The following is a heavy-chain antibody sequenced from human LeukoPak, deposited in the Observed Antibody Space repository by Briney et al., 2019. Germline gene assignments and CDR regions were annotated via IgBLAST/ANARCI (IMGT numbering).Heavy chain of an antibody. V-gene: IGHV1-46*01. CDR3: ARAQGVAAAGSYYYYGMDV. Sequence: GASVTVSCKASGYTFTSYYMHWVRQAPGQGLEWMGIINPSGGSTSYAQKFQGRVTMTRDTSTSTVYMELSSLRSEDTAVYYCARAQGVAAAGSYYYYGMDVWGQGTTVTVSS. CDR2: INPSGGST. J-gene: IGHJ6*02. CDR1: GYTFTSYY. D-gene: IGHD6-13*01.